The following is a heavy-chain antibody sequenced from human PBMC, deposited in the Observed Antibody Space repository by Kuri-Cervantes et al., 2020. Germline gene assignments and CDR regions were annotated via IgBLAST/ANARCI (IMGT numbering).Heavy chain of an antibody. CDR3: AREIVEYSSSPGVYYYGMDV. D-gene: IGHD6-6*01. J-gene: IGHJ6*02. CDR2: INPNSGGT. Sequence: ASVKVSCKASGYTFTGYYMHWVRQAPGQGLEWMGWINPNSGGTNYAQKFQGRVTMTRDTSISTAYMELSRLRSDDTAVSYCAREIVEYSSSPGVYYYGMDVWGQGTTVTVSS. V-gene: IGHV1-2*02. CDR1: GYTFTGYY.